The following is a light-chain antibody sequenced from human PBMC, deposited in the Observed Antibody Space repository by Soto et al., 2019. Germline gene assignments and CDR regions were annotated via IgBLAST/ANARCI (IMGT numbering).Light chain of an antibody. CDR2: DNI. V-gene: IGLV1-44*01. CDR1: SSNIGNNA. CDR3: AAWGDNLNGWV. J-gene: IGLJ3*02. Sequence: QSVLTQPPSASGTPGQRVTISCSGSSSNIGNNAVNWYQQFPGTATKLLIYDNIQRPAGVQDRFSGSKSGTSASLAICGLQSEDEADYYCAAWGDNLNGWVFGGGTKLTVL.